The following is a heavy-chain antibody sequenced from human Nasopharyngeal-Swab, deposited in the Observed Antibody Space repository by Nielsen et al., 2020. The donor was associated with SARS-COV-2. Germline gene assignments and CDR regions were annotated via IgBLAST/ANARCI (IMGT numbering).Heavy chain of an antibody. V-gene: IGHV2-70*11. CDR1: GFSLSTSGMC. J-gene: IGHJ6*02. D-gene: IGHD6-13*01. CDR3: ARIPFAADYYYYGMDV. Sequence: SGPTLVTPTQTLTLTCTFSGFSLSTSGMCVSWIRQPPGKALEWLARIDWDDDKYYSTSLKTRLTISKDTSKNQVVLTMTNMDPVDTATYYCARIPFAADYYYYGMDVWGQGTTVTVSS. CDR2: IDWDDDK.